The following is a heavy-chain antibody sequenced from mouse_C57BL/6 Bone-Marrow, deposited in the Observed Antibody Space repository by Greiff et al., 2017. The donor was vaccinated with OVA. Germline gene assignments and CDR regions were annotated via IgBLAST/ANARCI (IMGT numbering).Heavy chain of an antibody. CDR3: TRNGTGPYYYAMDY. CDR1: GFTFSDAW. CDR2: IRNKANNHAT. Sequence: EVKLVESGGGLVQPGGSMKLSCAASGFTFSDAWMDWVRQSPEKGLEWVAEIRNKANNHATYYAESVKGRFTISRDDSKSSVYLQMNSLRAEDTGIYYCTRNGTGPYYYAMDYWGQGTSVTVSS. D-gene: IGHD4-1*01. V-gene: IGHV6-6*01. J-gene: IGHJ4*01.